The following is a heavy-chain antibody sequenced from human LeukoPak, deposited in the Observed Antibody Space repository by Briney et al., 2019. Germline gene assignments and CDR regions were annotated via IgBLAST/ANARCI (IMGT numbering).Heavy chain of an antibody. D-gene: IGHD3-10*01. V-gene: IGHV3-23*01. Sequence: GGSLRLSCAASGFIFSNYAMSWVRQAPGKGLEWVSSFDTLDGLTNYAESVKGRFTISRDNTKNTLYLQMNSLTAEDTAVYYCAKPFSFGSDSSYQAFDSWGQGTLVTVSS. CDR3: AKPFSFGSDSSYQAFDS. CDR2: FDTLDGLT. J-gene: IGHJ4*02. CDR1: GFIFSNYA.